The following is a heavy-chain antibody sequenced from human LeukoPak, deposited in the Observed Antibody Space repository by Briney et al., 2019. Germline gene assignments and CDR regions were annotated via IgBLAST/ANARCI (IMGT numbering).Heavy chain of an antibody. D-gene: IGHD6-19*01. V-gene: IGHV4-59*01. Sequence: AETLSLTCTVSGGSISSYYWSWIRQPPGKGLEWIGYKDYSRRTNSNPSLKSRVTILGDTSKNQFSLRLSSVTAADTAVYYCARGDSSGWFYFDYWGQGTLVTVS. J-gene: IGHJ4*02. CDR3: ARGDSSGWFYFDY. CDR2: KDYSRRT. CDR1: GGSISSYY.